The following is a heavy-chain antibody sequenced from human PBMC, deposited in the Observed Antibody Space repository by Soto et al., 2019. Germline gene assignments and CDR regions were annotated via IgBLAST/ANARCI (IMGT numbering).Heavy chain of an antibody. CDR3: ARHSVGYHFDY. D-gene: IGHD5-18*01. CDR1: GYKFTSSW. V-gene: IGHV5-51*01. Sequence: PGESLKISCKASGYKFTSSWIGWVRQMPGKGLEWMGIIFPGDSDSKYSPSLQGQVTISADDSISTVYLQWSSLKASDTAIYYCARHSVGYHFDYWGQGTLVTVSS. J-gene: IGHJ4*02. CDR2: IFPGDSDS.